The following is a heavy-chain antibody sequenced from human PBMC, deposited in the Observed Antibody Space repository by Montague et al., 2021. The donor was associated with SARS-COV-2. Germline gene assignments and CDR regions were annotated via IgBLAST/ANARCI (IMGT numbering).Heavy chain of an antibody. CDR2: IDWDDDK. D-gene: IGHD1-26*01. Sequence: PTLVKPTQTLTLTCTFSGFSLSTSGMCVSWIRQPPGKALEWLALIDWDDDKYFSTSLKTRLTISKDTSKNQVVLTMTNMDPVDTATYYCARMRWELLGGVHCFDYWGQGTLVTVSS. J-gene: IGHJ4*02. CDR1: GFSLSTSGMC. CDR3: ARMRWELLGGVHCFDY. V-gene: IGHV2-70*01.